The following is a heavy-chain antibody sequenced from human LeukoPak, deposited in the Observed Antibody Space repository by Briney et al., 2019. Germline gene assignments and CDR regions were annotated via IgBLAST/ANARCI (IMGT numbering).Heavy chain of an antibody. CDR3: ARDGYYDGDYGMDV. V-gene: IGHV1-69*04. CDR2: IIPIFGIA. Sequence: SVKVSCKASGGTFSSYAISRVRQAPGQGLEWMGRIIPIFGIANYAQKFQGRVTITADKSTSTAYMELSSLRSEDTAVYYCARDGYYDGDYGMDVWGQGTTVTVSS. D-gene: IGHD3-22*01. CDR1: GGTFSSYA. J-gene: IGHJ6*02.